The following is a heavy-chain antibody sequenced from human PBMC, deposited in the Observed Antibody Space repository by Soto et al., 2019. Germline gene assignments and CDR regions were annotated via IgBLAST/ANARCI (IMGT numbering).Heavy chain of an antibody. CDR3: XXDDFGASGDY. CDR1: GYTFTSYG. Sequence: QVQLVQSGAEVKKPGASVKVSCKASGYTFTSYGISWVRQAPGQGLEWMGWISAYNGNTNYAQKLQGRVTMTTDTXXXXXXXXXXXXXXXXXXXXXXXXDDFGASGDYWGQGTLVTVS. J-gene: IGHJ4*02. D-gene: IGHD3-3*01. V-gene: IGHV1-18*01. CDR2: ISAYNGNT.